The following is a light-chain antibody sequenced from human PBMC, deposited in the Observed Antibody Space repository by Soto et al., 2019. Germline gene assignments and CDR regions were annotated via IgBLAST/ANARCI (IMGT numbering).Light chain of an antibody. Sequence: DTQMTQSPSTLSAPIGHRVTITCRASQNINNWIAWYQQKPGKAPKFLIYDASTLESGVPSRFSGSGFGTEFSLTISSLQPDDFGSYYCQRMRTFGKGTKVDIK. CDR2: DAS. V-gene: IGKV1-5*01. J-gene: IGKJ1*01. CDR3: QRMRT. CDR1: QNINNW.